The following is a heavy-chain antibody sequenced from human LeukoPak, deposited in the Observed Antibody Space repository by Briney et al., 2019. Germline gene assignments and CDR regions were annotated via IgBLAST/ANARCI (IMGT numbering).Heavy chain of an antibody. CDR1: GGSISSYY. Sequence: PSETLSLTCTVSGGSISSYYWSWIRQPPGKGLEWIGYIYYSGSTNYNPPLKSRVTISVDTSRNQFSLKLSSVTAADTAVYYCARPYYDFWSGYFLYWGQGTLVTVSS. D-gene: IGHD3-3*01. J-gene: IGHJ4*02. CDR2: IYYSGST. CDR3: ARPYYDFWSGYFLY. V-gene: IGHV4-59*01.